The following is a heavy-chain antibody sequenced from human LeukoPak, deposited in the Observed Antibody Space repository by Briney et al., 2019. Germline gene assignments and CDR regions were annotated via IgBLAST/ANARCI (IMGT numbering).Heavy chain of an antibody. CDR1: GYTFTGYY. V-gene: IGHV1-2*02. J-gene: IGHJ5*02. CDR3: ARVAVVLLAATDDWFDP. D-gene: IGHD2-15*01. CDR2: IDPNTGDT. Sequence: ASVKVSCRTSGYTFTGYYLHWVRQAPGLGPEWMGWIDPNTGDTHYGQRFQGRARLTRDTSISTAYMELSDLRFNDTAVYYCARVAVVLLAATDDWFDPWGQGTLVTVSS.